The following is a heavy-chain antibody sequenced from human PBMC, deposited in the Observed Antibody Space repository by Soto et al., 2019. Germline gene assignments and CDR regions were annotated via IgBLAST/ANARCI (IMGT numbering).Heavy chain of an antibody. V-gene: IGHV3-23*01. CDR3: ASRSSGWYFDY. D-gene: IGHD6-19*01. CDR2: ISGSGGST. J-gene: IGHJ4*02. CDR1: RFTFSNYA. Sequence: EVQLLESGGGLVQPGGSLRLSCAANRFTFSNYALKWVRQAPGKGLEWVSVISGSGGSTYYADSVKGRFTISRDNSKNTLYLQMNSLRSEDTAVYYCASRSSGWYFDYWGQGTLVTVSS.